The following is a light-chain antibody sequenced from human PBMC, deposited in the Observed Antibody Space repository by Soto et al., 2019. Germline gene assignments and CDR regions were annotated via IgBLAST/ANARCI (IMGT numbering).Light chain of an antibody. CDR1: QSVSSSY. CDR3: QQYNNWPGFT. Sequence: EIVLTQSPGTLSLSPGERATLSCRASQSVSSSYLAWYQQKPGQAPRLLIYGASTRATGIPARFSGSGSGTEFTLTISSLQSEDFAVYYCQQYNNWPGFTFGPGTKVDIK. V-gene: IGKV3-15*01. J-gene: IGKJ3*01. CDR2: GAS.